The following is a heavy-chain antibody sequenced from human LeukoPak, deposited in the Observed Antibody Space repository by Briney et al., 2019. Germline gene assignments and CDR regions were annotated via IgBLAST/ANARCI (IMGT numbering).Heavy chain of an antibody. V-gene: IGHV3-21*06. CDR1: GFTFSRYA. CDR3: ARDGDTVLTRGYYYYMDV. J-gene: IGHJ6*03. CDR2: ISSSSNYI. D-gene: IGHD4-23*01. Sequence: GGSLRLSCAASGFTFSRYAMSWVRQAPGKGLEWVSSISSSSNYIYYADPVKGRFTISRDNAKNSVYLQMNSLRAEDTAVYYCARDGDTVLTRGYYYYMDVWGKGTTVTVSS.